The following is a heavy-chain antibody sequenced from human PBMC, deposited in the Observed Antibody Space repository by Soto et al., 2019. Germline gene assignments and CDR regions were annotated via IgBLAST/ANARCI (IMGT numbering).Heavy chain of an antibody. J-gene: IGHJ4*02. CDR2: INPNGGIT. CDR1: GYTFTHYY. Sequence: ASVKVSCKASGYTFTHYYIHWVRQAPGQGLEWMGIINPNGGITTYAQKFRAGFTMTRDTSTSTVYLELSSLRSEDSAIYYCATSVNSAMAFDYWGQGTLATVS. V-gene: IGHV1-46*01. D-gene: IGHD5-18*01. CDR3: ATSVNSAMAFDY.